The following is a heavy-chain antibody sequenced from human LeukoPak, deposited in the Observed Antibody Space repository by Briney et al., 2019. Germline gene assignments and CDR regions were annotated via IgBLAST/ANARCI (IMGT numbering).Heavy chain of an antibody. V-gene: IGHV1-18*01. D-gene: IGHD4-17*01. CDR2: ISTYNGKT. CDR3: ARDIGDEADY. J-gene: IGHJ4*02. Sequence: ASVKVSCKASGYTFTSYGISWVGQAPGQGREGKGWISTYNGKTNSEQKLQGRLTITTETSTSTAYMELRSLRSDDTAVYYCARDIGDEADYWGQGTLVTVSS. CDR1: GYTFTSYG.